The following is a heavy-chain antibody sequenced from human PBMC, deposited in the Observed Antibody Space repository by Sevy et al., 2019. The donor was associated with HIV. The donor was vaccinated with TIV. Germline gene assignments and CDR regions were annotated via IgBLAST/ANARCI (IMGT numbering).Heavy chain of an antibody. D-gene: IGHD2-2*01. Sequence: ASVKVSCKASGGTFSSYAISWVRQAPGQGLEWMGGIIPIFGTANYAQKFQGRVTITADESTSTAYMELSSLRSEDTAVYYCATHCSSTSCFNYFDYWGQRTLVTVSS. CDR2: IIPIFGTA. J-gene: IGHJ4*02. V-gene: IGHV1-69*13. CDR3: ATHCSSTSCFNYFDY. CDR1: GGTFSSYA.